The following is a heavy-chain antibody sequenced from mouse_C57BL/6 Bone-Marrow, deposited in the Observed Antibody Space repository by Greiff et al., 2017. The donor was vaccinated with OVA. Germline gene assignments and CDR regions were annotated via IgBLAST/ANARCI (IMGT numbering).Heavy chain of an antibody. CDR3: ARDYFDY. J-gene: IGHJ2*01. Sequence: QVQLKQPGAELVMPGASVKLSCKASGYTFTSYWMHWVKQRPGQGLEWIGEIDPSDSYTNYNQKVKGKSTLTVDKYSSTAYMQLSSLTSEDSAVYYCARDYFDYWGQGTTLTVSS. V-gene: IGHV1-69*01. CDR1: GYTFTSYW. CDR2: IDPSDSYT.